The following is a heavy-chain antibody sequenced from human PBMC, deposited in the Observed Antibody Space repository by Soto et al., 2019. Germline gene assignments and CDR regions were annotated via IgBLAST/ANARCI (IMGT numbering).Heavy chain of an antibody. V-gene: IGHV1-69*13. Sequence: GASVKVSCKASGGTFSSYAISWVRQAPGQGLEWMGGIIPIFGTANYAQKFQGRVTITADESTSTAYMELSSLRSEDTAVYYCARAGYCSSTSCYDYYYYGMDVWGQGTTVTVSS. CDR2: IIPIFGTA. CDR1: GGTFSSYA. CDR3: ARAGYCSSTSCYDYYYYGMDV. D-gene: IGHD2-2*01. J-gene: IGHJ6*02.